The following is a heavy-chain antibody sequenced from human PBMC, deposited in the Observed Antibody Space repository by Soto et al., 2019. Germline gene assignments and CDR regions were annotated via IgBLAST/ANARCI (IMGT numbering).Heavy chain of an antibody. Sequence: SETLSLTCAVYGGSFSGYYWSWIRQPPGKGLEWIGEINHSGSTNYNPSPKSRVTISVDTAKNQFSLKLSSVTAADTAVYYCARARVNLEGSDAFDIWGQGTMVTVSS. V-gene: IGHV4-34*01. CDR3: ARARVNLEGSDAFDI. CDR2: INHSGST. CDR1: GGSFSGYY. D-gene: IGHD1-1*01. J-gene: IGHJ3*02.